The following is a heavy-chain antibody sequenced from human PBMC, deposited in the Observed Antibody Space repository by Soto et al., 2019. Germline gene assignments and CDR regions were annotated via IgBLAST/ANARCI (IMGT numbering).Heavy chain of an antibody. CDR1: GSTISSAYY. CDR2: IYHSGST. J-gene: IGHJ4*02. D-gene: IGHD1-1*01. V-gene: IGHV4-38-2*01. Sequence: SETLSLTCAVSGSTISSAYYWGWIRQSPGKGLEWIGSIYHSGSIYHSGSTHYNPSPESRVTISVETSKNQFSLRLTSVTAADTAVYYCARNRTGALFDYWGQGALVTVSS. CDR3: ARNRTGALFDY.